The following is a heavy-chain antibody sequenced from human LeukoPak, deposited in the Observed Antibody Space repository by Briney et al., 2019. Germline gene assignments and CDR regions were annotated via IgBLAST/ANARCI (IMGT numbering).Heavy chain of an antibody. J-gene: IGHJ4*02. CDR2: IIPIFGTA. V-gene: IGHV1-69*13. Sequence: ASVKVSCKASGGTFSSYAISWVRQAPGQGLEWMGGIIPIFGTANYAQKFQGRVTITADESTCTAYMELSSLRSEDTAVYYCARGFVDTAVFDYWGQGTLVTVSS. CDR3: ARGFVDTAVFDY. D-gene: IGHD5-18*01. CDR1: GGTFSSYA.